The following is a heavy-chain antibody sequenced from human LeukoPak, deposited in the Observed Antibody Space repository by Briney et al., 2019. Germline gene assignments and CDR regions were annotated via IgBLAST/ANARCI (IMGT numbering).Heavy chain of an antibody. J-gene: IGHJ6*02. Sequence: GGSLRLSCAASGFTFSSYEMNWVRQAPGKGLEWVSYISSSGSTIYYADSAKGRFTISRDNAKNSLYLQMNSLRAEDTAVYYCARVGSGWSDYYYYGMDVWGQGTTVTVSS. CDR3: ARVGSGWSDYYYYGMDV. D-gene: IGHD6-19*01. CDR2: ISSSGSTI. V-gene: IGHV3-48*03. CDR1: GFTFSSYE.